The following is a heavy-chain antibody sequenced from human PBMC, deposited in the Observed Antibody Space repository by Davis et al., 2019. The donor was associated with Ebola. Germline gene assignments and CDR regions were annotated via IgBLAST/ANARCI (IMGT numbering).Heavy chain of an antibody. CDR1: GYTFTSYG. CDR3: ARDSNYYDETYGMDV. CDR2: INTNTGIP. V-gene: IGHV7-4-1*02. D-gene: IGHD3-22*01. J-gene: IGHJ6*02. Sequence: ASVKVSCKASGYTFTSYGISWVRQAPGQGLEWMGWINTNTGIPTYAQAFTGRFVFSLDTSVNTAYLQISSLKADDTAVYYCARDSNYYDETYGMDVWGQGTTVTVSS.